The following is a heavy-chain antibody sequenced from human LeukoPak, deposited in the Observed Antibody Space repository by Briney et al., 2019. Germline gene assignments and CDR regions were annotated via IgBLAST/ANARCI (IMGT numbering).Heavy chain of an antibody. CDR3: AKDFEVVSGVYYYDSSGYYFDY. D-gene: IGHD3-22*01. CDR1: GFTFSSYA. CDR2: ISGSGGST. Sequence: GGSLRLSCAASGFTFSSYAMSWVRQAPGKGLEWVSAISGSGGSTYYADSVKGRFTISRDNSKNTLYLQMNSLRAEDKAVYYCAKDFEVVSGVYYYDSSGYYFDYWGQGTLVTVSS. V-gene: IGHV3-23*01. J-gene: IGHJ4*02.